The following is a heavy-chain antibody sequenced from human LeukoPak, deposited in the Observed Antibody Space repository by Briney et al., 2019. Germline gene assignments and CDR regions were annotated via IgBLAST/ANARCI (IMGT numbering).Heavy chain of an antibody. Sequence: GGSLRLSCAASGFTVGRNTVSWVRQAPGKGLEWVSIIYSGGSTSYADSVKGRFTISRDNSKNTLYLQMNSLRTEDTAVYYCARGGSYFDISGYYFYWGQGTLVTVSS. CDR3: ARGGSYFDISGYYFY. D-gene: IGHD3-22*01. J-gene: IGHJ4*02. CDR2: IYSGGST. V-gene: IGHV3-66*01. CDR1: GFTVGRNT.